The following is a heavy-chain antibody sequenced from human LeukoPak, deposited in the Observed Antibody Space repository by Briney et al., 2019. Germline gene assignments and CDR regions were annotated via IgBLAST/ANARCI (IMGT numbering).Heavy chain of an antibody. CDR1: GGSISSYY. Sequence: PSETLSLTCTVSGGSISSYYWNWIRQPPGKGLEWIGYICYSGSTSYNPSLKSRVTISVDTSKNQFSLKLSSVTAADTAVYYCARHGYSGYDLRLPWGQGTLVTVSS. CDR2: ICYSGST. V-gene: IGHV4-59*08. D-gene: IGHD5-12*01. CDR3: ARHGYSGYDLRLP. J-gene: IGHJ5*02.